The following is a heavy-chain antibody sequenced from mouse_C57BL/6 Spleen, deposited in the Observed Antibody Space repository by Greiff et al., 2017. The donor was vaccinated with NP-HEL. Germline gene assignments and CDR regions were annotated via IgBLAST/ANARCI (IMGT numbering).Heavy chain of an antibody. V-gene: IGHV1-54*01. J-gene: IGHJ4*01. CDR3: ARSLYYYDSSEGGAMDY. D-gene: IGHD1-1*01. CDR2: INPGSGGT. CDR1: GYAFTNYL. Sequence: VQLQQSGAELVRPGTSVKVSCKASGYAFTNYLIEWVKQRPGQGLEWIGVINPGSGGTNYNEKFKGKATLTADKSSSTAYMQLSSLTSEDSAVYFCARSLYYYDSSEGGAMDYWGQGTSVTVSS.